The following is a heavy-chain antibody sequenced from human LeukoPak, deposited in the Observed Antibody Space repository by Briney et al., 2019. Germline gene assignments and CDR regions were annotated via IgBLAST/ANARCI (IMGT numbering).Heavy chain of an antibody. Sequence: SETLSLTCIVSGGSISSYYWGWVSQPPGKGLEWIGSIYYSGTTYYNPSLKSRVTISVDTSKNQFSLNLSSVTAADTAVYYCARHFSGSGSYYFYFDYWGQGTLVTVSS. V-gene: IGHV4-39*01. J-gene: IGHJ4*02. D-gene: IGHD3-10*01. CDR2: IYYSGTT. CDR1: GGSISSYY. CDR3: ARHFSGSGSYYFYFDY.